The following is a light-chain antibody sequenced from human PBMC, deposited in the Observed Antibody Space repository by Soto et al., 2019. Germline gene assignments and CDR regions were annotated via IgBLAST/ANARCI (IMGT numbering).Light chain of an antibody. CDR1: SSDVGGYNY. CDR2: DVS. J-gene: IGLJ1*01. CDR3: SSYTTSSTYV. Sequence: QSALTQPASVSGSPGQSITISCTGTSSDVGGYNYVSWYQQHPGKAPKLMICDVSDRPSGISNRFSGPKSGNTASLTISGLQAEDEADYYCSSYTTSSTYVFGTGTKLTVL. V-gene: IGLV2-14*01.